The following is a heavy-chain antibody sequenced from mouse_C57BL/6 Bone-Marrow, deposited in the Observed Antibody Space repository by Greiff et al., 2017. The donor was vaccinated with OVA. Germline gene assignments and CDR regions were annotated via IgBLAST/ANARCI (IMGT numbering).Heavy chain of an antibody. V-gene: IGHV1-54*01. CDR1: GYAFTNYL. CDR3: ARDPYGLYWYFDV. D-gene: IGHD1-2*01. Sequence: VMLVESGAELVRPGTSVKVSCKASGYAFTNYLIEWVKQRPGQGLEWIGVINPGSGGTNYNEKFKGKATLTADKSSSTAYMQLSSLTSEDSAVYFCARDPYGLYWYFDVWGTGTTVTVSS. CDR2: INPGSGGT. J-gene: IGHJ1*03.